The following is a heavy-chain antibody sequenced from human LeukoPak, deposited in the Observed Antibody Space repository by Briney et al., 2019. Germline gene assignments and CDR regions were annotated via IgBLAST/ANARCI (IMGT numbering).Heavy chain of an antibody. CDR2: LYFGGAT. V-gene: IGHV3-53*01. Sequence: GGSLRRSCAASGFTVSTNFVNWVRRAPGKGLEWVSLLYFGGATFYADSVKGRFTLSRDNSDDTVYLQMNSLRADDTAVYYCAGGPTTFAYWGQGTLVTVSS. D-gene: IGHD1-14*01. CDR1: GFTVSTNF. J-gene: IGHJ4*02. CDR3: AGGPTTFAY.